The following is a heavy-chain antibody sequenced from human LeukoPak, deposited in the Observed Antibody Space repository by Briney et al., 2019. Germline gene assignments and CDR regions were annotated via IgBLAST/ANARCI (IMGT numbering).Heavy chain of an antibody. V-gene: IGHV3-33*08. CDR2: IWYDGSNK. CDR3: AREGVAATYFDY. CDR1: GFTFSNYA. J-gene: IGHJ4*02. Sequence: GGSLRLSCAASGFTFSNYAMSWVRQAPGKGLEWVAVIWYDGSNKYYADSVKGRFTISRDNSKNTLYLQMNSLRAEDTAVYYCAREGVAATYFDYWGQGTLVTVSS. D-gene: IGHD2-15*01.